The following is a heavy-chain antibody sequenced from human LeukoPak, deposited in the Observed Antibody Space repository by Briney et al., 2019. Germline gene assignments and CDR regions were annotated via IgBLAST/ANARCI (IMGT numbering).Heavy chain of an antibody. J-gene: IGHJ3*02. CDR2: ITAANGNT. CDR1: GYSFNTYG. CDR3: ARDLARGYSYGYNAFGI. D-gene: IGHD5-18*01. V-gene: IGHV1-18*01. Sequence: ASVTVSCKASGYSFNTYGIGWVRQAPRQGVEWMGWITAANGNTNYAQKVQGRVTMNTDTSTSTVYMELRSLRSDDTAVYFCARDLARGYSYGYNAFGIWGQGTMVTVSS.